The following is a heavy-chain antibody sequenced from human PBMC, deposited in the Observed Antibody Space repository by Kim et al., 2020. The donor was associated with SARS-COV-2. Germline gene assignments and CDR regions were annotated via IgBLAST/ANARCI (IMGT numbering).Heavy chain of an antibody. J-gene: IGHJ6*02. V-gene: IGHV3-74*01. Sequence: SVKGRFTISRDNGKNTMCLRMTTLRAEDTAVYYCARMVPTANGAYYYYGMDVWGQGTTVTVSS. CDR3: ARMVPTANGAYYYYGMDV. D-gene: IGHD1-1*01.